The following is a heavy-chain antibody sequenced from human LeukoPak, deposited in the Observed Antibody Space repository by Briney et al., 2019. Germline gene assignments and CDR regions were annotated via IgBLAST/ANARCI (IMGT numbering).Heavy chain of an antibody. CDR3: AKIRIRDFDY. CDR1: GFTFEDYE. J-gene: IGHJ4*02. CDR2: ISWNSGSI. Sequence: GRSLRLSCAASGFTFEDYEMHWVRQAPGKGLEWVSGISWNSGSIGYADSVKGRFTISRDNSKNTVYLQMSSLRAEDTAVYYCAKIRIRDFDYWGQGTLVTVSS. V-gene: IGHV3-9*01.